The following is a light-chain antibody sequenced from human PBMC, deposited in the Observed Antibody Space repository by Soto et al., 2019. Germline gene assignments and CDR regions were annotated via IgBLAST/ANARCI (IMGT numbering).Light chain of an antibody. J-gene: IGKJ1*01. CDR2: DTS. CDR1: QSLSSNF. V-gene: IGKV3-20*01. CDR3: QQYDTSPGT. Sequence: ENVLTQSPGTLSLSPGERATLSCRASQSLSSNFLAWYQRKPGQAPRLLIFDTSSRASGVPDRFSGSGSGTDFPLTINRLEPEDFAVYYCQQYDTSPGTFGQGTKVEIK.